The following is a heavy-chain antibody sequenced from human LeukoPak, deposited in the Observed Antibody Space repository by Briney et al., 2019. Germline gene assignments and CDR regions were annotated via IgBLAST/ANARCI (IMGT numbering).Heavy chain of an antibody. V-gene: IGHV3-53*01. CDR1: GFPVSSNY. CDR2: IYSGGST. CDR3: ATRGVAGNDY. D-gene: IGHD6-19*01. Sequence: PGGSLSLSCAASGFPVSSNYMSWVRQAPGKGLEWVSVIYSGGSTYYADSVKGRFTISRDNSKNTLYLQMNSLRAEDTAVYYCATRGVAGNDYWGQGTLVTVSS. J-gene: IGHJ4*02.